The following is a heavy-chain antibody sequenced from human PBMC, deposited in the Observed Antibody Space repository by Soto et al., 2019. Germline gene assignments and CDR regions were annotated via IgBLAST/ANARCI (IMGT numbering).Heavy chain of an antibody. CDR2: ISYDGSNK. D-gene: IGHD5-12*01. CDR1: GFTFSSYA. V-gene: IGHV3-30-3*01. Sequence: PGGSLRLSCAASGFTFSSYAMHWVRQAPGKGLEWVAVISYDGSNKYYADSVKGRFTISRDNSKNTLYLQMNSLRAEDTAVYYCAIPPGPYSGYDFDYWGQGTLVTVSS. J-gene: IGHJ4*02. CDR3: AIPPGPYSGYDFDY.